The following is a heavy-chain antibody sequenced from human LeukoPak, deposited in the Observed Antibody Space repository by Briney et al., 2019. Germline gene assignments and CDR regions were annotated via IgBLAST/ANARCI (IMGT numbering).Heavy chain of an antibody. Sequence: SETLSLTCAVYGGSFSGYYWSWIRQPPGKGLEWIGEINHSGSTNYNLSLKSRVTISVDTSKNQFSLKLSSVTAADTAVYYCARGGYSYGIRFDYWGQGTLVTVSS. CDR1: GGSFSGYY. V-gene: IGHV4-34*01. CDR2: INHSGST. CDR3: ARGGYSYGIRFDY. J-gene: IGHJ4*02. D-gene: IGHD5-18*01.